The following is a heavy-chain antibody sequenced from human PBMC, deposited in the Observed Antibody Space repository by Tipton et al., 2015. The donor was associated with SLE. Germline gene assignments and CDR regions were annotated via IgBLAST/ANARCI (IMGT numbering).Heavy chain of an antibody. Sequence: TLSLTCSVYGGSFSGHYWSWVRQPPGKGLEWIGEIYHSGSTNYNLSLKSRVTMSVDKSKNQFSLQLSSVTAADTAVYYCTRDYFDSSGYSAYWGQGTLVTVSS. D-gene: IGHD3-22*01. V-gene: IGHV4-34*01. CDR2: IYHSGST. CDR3: TRDYFDSSGYSAY. CDR1: GGSFSGHY. J-gene: IGHJ4*02.